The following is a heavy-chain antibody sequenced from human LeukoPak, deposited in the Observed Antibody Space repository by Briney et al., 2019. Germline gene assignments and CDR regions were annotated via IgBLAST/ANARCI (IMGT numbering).Heavy chain of an antibody. D-gene: IGHD3-22*01. CDR2: ISSSSSFI. CDR3: ATQGEHSYDSNRSGYFQH. V-gene: IGHV3-21*01. J-gene: IGHJ1*01. Sequence: GGSLRLSCAASGSTFSIYSMNWVRQAPGKGLEWVSSISSSSSFIYYADSVKGRFTISRDDAKNSLYLQMNSLRAEDTAVYYCATQGEHSYDSNRSGYFQHWGQGTLVTVSS. CDR1: GSTFSIYS.